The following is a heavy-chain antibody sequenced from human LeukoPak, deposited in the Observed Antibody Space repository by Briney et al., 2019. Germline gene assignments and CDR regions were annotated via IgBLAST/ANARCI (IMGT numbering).Heavy chain of an antibody. J-gene: IGHJ6*02. CDR2: IYYSGST. CDR1: GGSISSYY. V-gene: IGHV4-59*01. CDR3: AREGYYYGMDV. Sequence: SETLSLTCTVSGGSISSYYWSWIRQPPGKGLEWIGYIYYSGSTNYNPSLKSRVTISVDTSKNQFSLKLSSVIAAGTAVYYCAREGYYYGMDVWGQGTTVTVSS.